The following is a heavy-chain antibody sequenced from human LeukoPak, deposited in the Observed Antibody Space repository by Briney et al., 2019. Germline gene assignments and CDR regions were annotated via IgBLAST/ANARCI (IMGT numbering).Heavy chain of an antibody. V-gene: IGHV1-2*02. CDR1: GHTFTGYY. CDR3: ASLGIAAAGTIPP. D-gene: IGHD6-13*01. J-gene: IGHJ5*02. CDR2: INPNSGGT. Sequence: GASVKVSCKASGHTFTGYYMHWVRQAPGQGLEWMGWINPNSGGTNYAQKFQGRVTMTRDTSISTAYMELSRLRSDDTAVYYCASLGIAAAGTIPPWGQGTLVTVSS.